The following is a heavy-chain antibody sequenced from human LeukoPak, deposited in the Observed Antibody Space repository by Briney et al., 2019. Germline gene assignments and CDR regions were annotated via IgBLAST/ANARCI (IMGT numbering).Heavy chain of an antibody. CDR3: AILYTNYYDSNGYYYDDAFDI. CDR2: IIPIFGTA. Sequence: SVKVSCKASGGTFSSYAISWVRQAPGQGLEWMGGIIPIFGTANYAQKFQGRVTITADKSTSTAYMELSSLRSEDTAVYYCAILYTNYYDSNGYYYDDAFDIWGQGTMVTVSS. CDR1: GGTFSSYA. J-gene: IGHJ3*02. D-gene: IGHD3-22*01. V-gene: IGHV1-69*06.